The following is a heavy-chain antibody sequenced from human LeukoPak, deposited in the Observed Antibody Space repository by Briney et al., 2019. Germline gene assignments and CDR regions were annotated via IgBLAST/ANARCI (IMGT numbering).Heavy chain of an antibody. CDR2: IYIGGST. J-gene: IGHJ4*01. Sequence: PGGSLRLSCAASGFNVSNNYMSWVRQAPGKGLEWVSVIYIGGSTYYADSVKGRFTISRDNSRNTLDLQMSSLRAEDTAVYYCVKGGRTTGTTVFDYWGHGTLVTVSS. V-gene: IGHV3-66*01. CDR1: GFNVSNNY. CDR3: VKGGRTTGTTVFDY. D-gene: IGHD1-1*01.